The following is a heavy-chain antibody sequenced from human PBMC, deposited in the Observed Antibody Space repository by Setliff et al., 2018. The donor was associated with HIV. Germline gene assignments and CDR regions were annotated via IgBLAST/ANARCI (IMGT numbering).Heavy chain of an antibody. D-gene: IGHD3-22*01. CDR1: GDSISSDDHY. Sequence: SETLSLTCSVSGDSISSDDHYWSWIRQTPGKGLEWIGYIFNTGSTYYKSSLASRLTMSIDTSRNQFSLKLSSVTAADTAVYYCARHSGPSSGFRWFDPWGQGTLVTVSS. V-gene: IGHV4-30-4*08. J-gene: IGHJ5*02. CDR2: IFNTGST. CDR3: ARHSGPSSGFRWFDP.